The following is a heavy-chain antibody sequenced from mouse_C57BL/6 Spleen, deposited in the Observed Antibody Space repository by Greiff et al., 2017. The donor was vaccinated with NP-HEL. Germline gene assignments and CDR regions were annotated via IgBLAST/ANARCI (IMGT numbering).Heavy chain of an antibody. D-gene: IGHD2-4*01. V-gene: IGHV10-3*01. CDR1: GFTFNTYA. Sequence: EVNVVESGGGLVQPKGSLKLSCAASGFTFNTYAMHWVRQAPGKGLEWVARISRKSSNYAYYYAVSVKDRFTISRDDSQSMLYLQMNNLKAEDTAMYYCMIYDYGDAMDYWGQGTSVTVSS. CDR3: MIYDYGDAMDY. CDR2: ISRKSSNYAY. J-gene: IGHJ4*01.